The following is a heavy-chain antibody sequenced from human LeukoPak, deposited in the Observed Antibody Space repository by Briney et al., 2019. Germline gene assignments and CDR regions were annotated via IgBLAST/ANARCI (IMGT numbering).Heavy chain of an antibody. CDR1: GGSFSGYY. CDR2: INHSGST. J-gene: IGHJ4*02. Sequence: SETLSLTCAVYGGSFSGYYWSWIRQPPGKGLEWIGEINHSGSTNYNPSLKSRVTISVDTSKNQFSLKLSSVTAAGTAVYYCAGLYCTNGVCYRRVDYWGQGTLVTVSS. CDR3: AGLYCTNGVCYRRVDY. D-gene: IGHD2-8*01. V-gene: IGHV4-34*01.